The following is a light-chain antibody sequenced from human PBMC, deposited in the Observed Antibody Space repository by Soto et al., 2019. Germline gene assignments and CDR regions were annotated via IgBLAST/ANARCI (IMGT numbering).Light chain of an antibody. CDR3: QQYNNWPPHT. Sequence: EIVMTPSPATLSVSPGERATLSCRASQSVSSNLAWYQQKPGKAPRLLIYGASTRATGIPARFSGSGSGTEFTLNISSLQSEDFAVYYCQQYNNWPPHTFGQGTKLEIK. V-gene: IGKV3-15*01. J-gene: IGKJ2*01. CDR1: QSVSSN. CDR2: GAS.